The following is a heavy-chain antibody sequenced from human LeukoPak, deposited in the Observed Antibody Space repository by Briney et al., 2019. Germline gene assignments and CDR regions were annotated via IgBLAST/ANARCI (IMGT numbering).Heavy chain of an antibody. V-gene: IGHV4-39*01. J-gene: IGHJ2*01. Sequence: PSETLSLTCIVSGGSISSGELYWGWIRQPPGKGLEWIAIIHDTGRTYYNPSLRSRVTISVDTSKNQFSLKLISVTAADTAVYYCGRQVGSGLWYFDPWGRGTLVTVSS. CDR1: GGSISSGELY. CDR3: GRQVGSGLWYFDP. CDR2: IHDTGRT. D-gene: IGHD3-3*01.